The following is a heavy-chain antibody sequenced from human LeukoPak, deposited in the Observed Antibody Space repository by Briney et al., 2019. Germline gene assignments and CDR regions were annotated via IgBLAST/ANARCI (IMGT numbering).Heavy chain of an antibody. D-gene: IGHD2-2*01. Sequence: SETLSLTCAVYGGSFSGYYWSWIRQPPGKGLEWIGEINHSGSTYYNPSLKSRVTISVDTSKNQFSLKLSSVTAADTAVYYCARAVPAAPYYGMDVWGQGTTVTVSS. CDR1: GGSFSGYY. J-gene: IGHJ6*02. CDR2: INHSGST. CDR3: ARAVPAAPYYGMDV. V-gene: IGHV4-34*01.